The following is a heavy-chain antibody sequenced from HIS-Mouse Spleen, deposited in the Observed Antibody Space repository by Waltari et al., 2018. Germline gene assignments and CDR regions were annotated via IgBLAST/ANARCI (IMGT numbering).Heavy chain of an antibody. Sequence: EVQLLESGGGLVQPGGSLRLSCAASGFTFSGYAMSWVRQAPGKGLEWVSAISGSGGSTYYADSVKGRFTISRDNSKNTLYLQMNSLRAEDTAVYYCAQNYYGSGSYYYWGQGILVTVSS. CDR3: AQNYYGSGSYYY. J-gene: IGHJ4*02. CDR1: GFTFSGYA. V-gene: IGHV3-23*01. D-gene: IGHD3-10*01. CDR2: ISGSGGST.